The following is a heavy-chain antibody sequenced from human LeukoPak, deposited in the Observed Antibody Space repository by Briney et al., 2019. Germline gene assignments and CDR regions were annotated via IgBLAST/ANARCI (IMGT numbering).Heavy chain of an antibody. V-gene: IGHV3-21*01. D-gene: IGHD3-3*01. CDR1: GFTFSSYS. J-gene: IGHJ3*02. Sequence: GGSLRLSCAASGFTFSSYSMNWVRQAPGKGLEWVSSISSSSSYIYYADSVKGRFTISRDNAKNSLYLQMNSLRAEDTAVYYCARDSGGADVLRFLEWTQTNAFDTWGQGTMVTVSS. CDR3: ARDSGGADVLRFLEWTQTNAFDT. CDR2: ISSSSSYI.